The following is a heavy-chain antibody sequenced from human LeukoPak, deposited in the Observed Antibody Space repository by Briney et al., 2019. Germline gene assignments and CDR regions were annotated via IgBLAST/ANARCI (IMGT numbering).Heavy chain of an antibody. CDR1: GGSISSSSYY. V-gene: IGHV4-39*07. Sequence: SETLSLTCTVSGGSISSSSYYWGWIRQPPGKGLEWIGSIYYSGSTYYNPSLKSRVTISVDTSKNQFSLKLSSVTAADTAVYYCARYSGYDYPTYYYYYYMDVWGKGTTVTVSS. J-gene: IGHJ6*03. D-gene: IGHD5-12*01. CDR3: ARYSGYDYPTYYYYYYMDV. CDR2: IYYSGST.